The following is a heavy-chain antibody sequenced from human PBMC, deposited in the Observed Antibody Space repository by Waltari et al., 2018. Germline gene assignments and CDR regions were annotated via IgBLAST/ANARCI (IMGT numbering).Heavy chain of an antibody. CDR2: IIPIFGTA. V-gene: IGHV1-69*13. CDR1: GGTFSSYA. Sequence: QVQLVQSGAEVKKPGSSVKVSCKASGGTFSSYAISWVRQAPGPGLEWMGGIIPIFGTANYAQKFQGRVTITADESTSTAYMELSSLRSEDTAVYYCARDGNPPHDYGANYYYYGMDVWGQGTTVTVSS. CDR3: ARDGNPPHDYGANYYYYGMDV. J-gene: IGHJ6*02. D-gene: IGHD4-17*01.